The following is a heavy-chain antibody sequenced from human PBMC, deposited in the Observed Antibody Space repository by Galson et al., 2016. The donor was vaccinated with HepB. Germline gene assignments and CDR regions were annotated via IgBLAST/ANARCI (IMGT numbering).Heavy chain of an antibody. CDR3: ARDGDTAMLTANYYFDY. D-gene: IGHD5-18*01. V-gene: IGHV3-11*04. CDR1: GFTFSDYY. J-gene: IGHJ4*02. Sequence: PLRLSCAASGFTFSDYYMSWIRQAPGKGLEWLSYISSSRRTIHYADSVKGRFTISRDNAKNSLYLQMDSLRAEDTAVYYCARDGDTAMLTANYYFDYWGQGTLVTVSS. CDR2: ISSSRRTI.